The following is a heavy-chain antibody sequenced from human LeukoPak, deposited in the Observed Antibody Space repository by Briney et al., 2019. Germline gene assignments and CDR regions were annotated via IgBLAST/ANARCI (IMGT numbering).Heavy chain of an antibody. Sequence: GGSLSLSCAASGFTFASAALSWFRQAPGKGLEWVSFIGVGGGNANYADSVKGRFTISRDDSKNTLYLQMNGLRAGDTAVYYCAKGGWQLLGGQGTLVTVSS. CDR2: IGVGGGNA. CDR1: GFTFASAA. J-gene: IGHJ4*02. CDR3: AKGGWQLL. V-gene: IGHV3-23*01. D-gene: IGHD3-10*01.